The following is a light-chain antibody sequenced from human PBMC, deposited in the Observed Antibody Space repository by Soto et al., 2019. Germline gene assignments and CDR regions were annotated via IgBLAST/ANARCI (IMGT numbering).Light chain of an antibody. CDR1: SSNIGAGYD. V-gene: IGLV1-40*01. CDR2: GII. Sequence: QSVLTQPPPVSGAPGQRVTISCTGSSSNIGAGYDVHWYQQLPGAAPKLLIFGIINRPSGVSERFSGSRSGASASLAITGLQAEDEADYFCQSYDNSLSGSEVFGTGTKLTVL. CDR3: QSYDNSLSGSEV. J-gene: IGLJ1*01.